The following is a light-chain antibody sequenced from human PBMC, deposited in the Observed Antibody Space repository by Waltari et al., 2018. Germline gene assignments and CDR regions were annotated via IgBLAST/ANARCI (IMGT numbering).Light chain of an antibody. CDR1: QSVSIY. V-gene: IGKV3-11*01. CDR3: QQRHNWPPLT. CDR2: DTS. J-gene: IGKJ4*01. Sequence: PGERATLSCRSSQSVSIYLAWYQQKPGQAPRHLIYDTSNRSAGVPARFSGSGSGTDFTLTINNLEPEDFAVYFCQQRHNWPPLTFGGGTRVEIK.